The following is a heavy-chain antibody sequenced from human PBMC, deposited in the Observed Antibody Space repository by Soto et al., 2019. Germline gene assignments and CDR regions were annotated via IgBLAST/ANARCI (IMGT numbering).Heavy chain of an antibody. Sequence: AASVKVSCKASGYTFSSYYIHWVRQAPGQGLEWMGIINPSDGGTTYAQKFQGRVTMTRDTSTSTVYMELSSLRSEDTALYYCDRDRLRFPYYCMDVWGKGTTVTVSS. CDR2: INPSDGGT. V-gene: IGHV1-46*03. CDR3: DRDRLRFPYYCMDV. J-gene: IGHJ6*03. D-gene: IGHD5-12*01. CDR1: GYTFSSYY.